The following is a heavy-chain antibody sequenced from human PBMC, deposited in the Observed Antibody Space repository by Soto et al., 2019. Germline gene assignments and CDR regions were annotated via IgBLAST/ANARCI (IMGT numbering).Heavy chain of an antibody. Sequence: GGSLRLSCAASGFTFSSYAMSWVRQASGKGREWVSGIGTSGGDTYYADSVKGRFTISRDTSKNTLYLQMNSLRAEDTAVYFCAKDLQRHYDFHCWGQGT. CDR3: AKDLQRHYDFHC. V-gene: IGHV3-23*01. D-gene: IGHD1-1*01. CDR2: IGTSGGDT. J-gene: IGHJ4*02. CDR1: GFTFSSYA.